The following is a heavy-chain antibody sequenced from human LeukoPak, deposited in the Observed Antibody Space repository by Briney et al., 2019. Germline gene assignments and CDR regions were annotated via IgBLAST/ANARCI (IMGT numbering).Heavy chain of an antibody. D-gene: IGHD5-18*01. CDR3: TTDMAGYGYTYEQGDY. Sequence: GGSLRLSCAASGFTFRNAWMSWVRQAPGKGLEWVGRSKSKSDGGTTEYAAPVKGRFSNARDDSKKTMFLQMNSLKTEDTGVYYCTTDMAGYGYTYEQGDYWGQGTLVTVSS. J-gene: IGHJ4*02. V-gene: IGHV3-15*01. CDR2: SKSKSDGGTT. CDR1: GFTFRNAW.